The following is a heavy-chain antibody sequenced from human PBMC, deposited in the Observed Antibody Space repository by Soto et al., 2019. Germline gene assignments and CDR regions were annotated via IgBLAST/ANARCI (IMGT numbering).Heavy chain of an antibody. CDR1: GGSVRAPDW. CDR2: VHISGHS. V-gene: IGHV4-4*02. CDR3: ARVRQGCSANNCYFDP. D-gene: IGHD1-1*01. Sequence: QVHLQESGPGLVAPSETLSLTCTLSGGSVRAPDWWNWVRQSPDKGLEWIAEVHISGHSNYNPSLRSRASVSIDSSKNQFYLNLNSVTAADTAIYYCARVRQGCSANNCYFDPWGQGTQVTVSS. J-gene: IGHJ5*01.